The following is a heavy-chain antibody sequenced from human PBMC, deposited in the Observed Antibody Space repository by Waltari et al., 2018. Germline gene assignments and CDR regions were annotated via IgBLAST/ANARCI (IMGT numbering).Heavy chain of an antibody. Sequence: QVQLQQWGAGLLKPSETLSLTCAVYGGSFSGYYWSWIRQPPGKGLEWIGEINHSVSTNYNPSLKILVTISVDTSKNQFSLKLISVTAADTAVYYCARSADGNDYVWGSYRSKSYFDYWGQGTLVTVSA. CDR3: ARSADGNDYVWGSYRSKSYFDY. V-gene: IGHV4-34*01. CDR1: GGSFSGYY. J-gene: IGHJ4*02. CDR2: INHSVST. D-gene: IGHD3-16*02.